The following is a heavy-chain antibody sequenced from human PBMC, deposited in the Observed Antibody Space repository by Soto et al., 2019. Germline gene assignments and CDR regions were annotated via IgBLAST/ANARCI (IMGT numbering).Heavy chain of an antibody. J-gene: IGHJ6*02. CDR1: GYTFTSYG. CDR3: ARDSTWGNYDFWSGCYVPYGMDV. D-gene: IGHD3-3*01. V-gene: IGHV1-18*04. CDR2: ISAYNGNT. Sequence: ASVKVSCKASGYTFTSYGISWVRQAPGQGLEWMGWISAYNGNTNYAQKLQGRVTMTTDTSTSTAHMELRSLRSDDTAVYYCARDSTWGNYDFWSGCYVPYGMDVWGQGTTVTVSS.